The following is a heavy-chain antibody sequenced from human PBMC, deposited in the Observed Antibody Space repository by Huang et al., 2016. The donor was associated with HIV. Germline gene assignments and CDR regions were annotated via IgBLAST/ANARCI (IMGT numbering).Heavy chain of an antibody. CDR1: GGSISSSSYY. D-gene: IGHD6-13*01. CDR2: IDHSVTT. Sequence: QLQLQESGPGLVKPSATLYLTCPVSGGSISSSSYYWGWIRQPPGKGLGWIGSIDHSVTTYYNPSLKSLVTISVDTSRTQFSLKLSSVTAADTAVYYCAAHGRIVGIPAAPLRFDPWGQGTLVTVSS. J-gene: IGHJ5*02. CDR3: AAHGRIVGIPAAPLRFDP. V-gene: IGHV4-39*01.